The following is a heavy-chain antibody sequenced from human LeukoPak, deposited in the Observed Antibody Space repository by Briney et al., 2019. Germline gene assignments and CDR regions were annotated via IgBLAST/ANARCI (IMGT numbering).Heavy chain of an antibody. J-gene: IGHJ1*01. Sequence: GGSLRLSCAASGFTVINNYMTWVRQAPGKGLEWVSVIYSGGRTYYADSVKGRFTISRDSSKNTLYLQMDSLRTEDTAVYYCAMGATREYLQYWGQGTLVTVSS. V-gene: IGHV3-53*01. D-gene: IGHD1-26*01. CDR1: GFTVINNY. CDR3: AMGATREYLQY. CDR2: IYSGGRT.